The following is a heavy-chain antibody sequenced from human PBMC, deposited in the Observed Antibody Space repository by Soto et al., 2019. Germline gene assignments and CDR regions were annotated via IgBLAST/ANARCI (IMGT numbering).Heavy chain of an antibody. J-gene: IGHJ5*02. V-gene: IGHV1-8*01. CDR3: ARGAAAGVRGGTNWFDP. CDR1: GYTFTSYD. Sequence: ASVKVSCKASGYTFTSYDINWVRQATGQGLEWMGWMNPNSGNTGYAQKFQGRVTITRNTSTSTAYMEMSSLKSEDTAVCYCARGAAAGVRGGTNWFDPWGQGTQVTVSS. D-gene: IGHD6-13*01. CDR2: MNPNSGNT.